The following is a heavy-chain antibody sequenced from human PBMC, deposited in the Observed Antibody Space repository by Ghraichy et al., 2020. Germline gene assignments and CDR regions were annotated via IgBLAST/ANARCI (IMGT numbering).Heavy chain of an antibody. Sequence: GSLRLSCAASGFTFSSYGMHWVRQAPGKGLEWVAFIRYDGSNKYYADSVKGRFTISRDNSKNTLYLQMNSLRAEDTAVYYCAKVDNRGIAAAGLPFDYWGQGTLVTVSS. J-gene: IGHJ4*02. CDR3: AKVDNRGIAAAGLPFDY. D-gene: IGHD6-13*01. CDR1: GFTFSSYG. V-gene: IGHV3-30*02. CDR2: IRYDGSNK.